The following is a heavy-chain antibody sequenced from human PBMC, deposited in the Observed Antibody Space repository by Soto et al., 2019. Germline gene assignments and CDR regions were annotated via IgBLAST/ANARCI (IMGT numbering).Heavy chain of an antibody. J-gene: IGHJ4*02. CDR3: ARGVGYAGVDY. D-gene: IGHD5-12*01. CDR2: INHSGST. CDR1: GGSFSAYY. V-gene: IGHV4-34*01. Sequence: SETLSLTCAVYGGSFSAYYWSWIRQPPGKGLEWIGEINHSGSTTYNPSLKSRVTISVDRSKNQFSLKLSSVTAADTALYYCARGVGYAGVDYWGQGTLVTVSS.